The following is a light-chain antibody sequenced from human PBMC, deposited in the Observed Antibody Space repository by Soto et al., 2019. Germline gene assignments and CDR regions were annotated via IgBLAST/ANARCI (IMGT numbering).Light chain of an antibody. CDR3: QQYDSIPWT. CDR1: QGINSH. V-gene: IGKV1-8*01. Sequence: AIRMTQSPSSFSASTGDRVTITCRASQGINSHLAWFQQKPGKAPKLLIYDVSTLQGGVPSRFSGSGSATEFTLTISRLQSEDFATYYCQQYDSIPWTFGQGTKVEV. J-gene: IGKJ1*01. CDR2: DVS.